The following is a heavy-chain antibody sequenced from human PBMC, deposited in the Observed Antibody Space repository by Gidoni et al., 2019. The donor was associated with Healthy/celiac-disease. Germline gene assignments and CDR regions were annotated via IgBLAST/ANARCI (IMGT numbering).Heavy chain of an antibody. V-gene: IGHV3-23*01. J-gene: IGHJ6*02. Sequence: EVQLLESGGGLVQTGGSLRLSCAASGFTFSSYAMSWVRQAPGKGLEWVSAISGSGGSTYYADSVKGRFTISRDNSKNTLYLQMNSLRAEDTAVYYCAKLGCSSTSCYSYYYYYGMDVWGQGTTVTVSS. D-gene: IGHD2-2*01. CDR3: AKLGCSSTSCYSYYYYYGMDV. CDR1: GFTFSSYA. CDR2: ISGSGGST.